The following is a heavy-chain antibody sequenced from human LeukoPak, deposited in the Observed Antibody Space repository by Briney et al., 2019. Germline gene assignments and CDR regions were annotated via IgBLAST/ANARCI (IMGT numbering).Heavy chain of an antibody. CDR3: SRLTKGRYFDHFFDY. D-gene: IGHD3-9*01. V-gene: IGHV4-39*01. J-gene: IGHJ4*02. CDR2: IHSDGRT. CDR1: EDSITTTSRH. Sequence: PSETLSLTCTVSEDSITTTSRHWGWIRQPPGKGLEWIGRIHSDGRTFYNPSLRNRVAISADTSKNQFSLKLTSVTAADTAVYFCSRLTKGRYFDHFFDYWGQGTLVTVSS.